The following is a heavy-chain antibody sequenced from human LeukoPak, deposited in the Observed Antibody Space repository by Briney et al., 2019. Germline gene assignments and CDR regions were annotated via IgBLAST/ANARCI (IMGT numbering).Heavy chain of an antibody. CDR3: AREGPITMIVVVAYYFDY. D-gene: IGHD3-22*01. CDR1: GFTFSSYA. CDR2: ISYDGSNK. J-gene: IGHJ4*02. Sequence: GRSLRLSCAASGFTFSSYAMHRVRQAPGKGLEWVAVISYDGSNKYYADSVKGRFTISRDNSKNTLYLQMNSLRAEDAAVYYCAREGPITMIVVVAYYFDYWGQGTLVTVSS. V-gene: IGHV3-30*01.